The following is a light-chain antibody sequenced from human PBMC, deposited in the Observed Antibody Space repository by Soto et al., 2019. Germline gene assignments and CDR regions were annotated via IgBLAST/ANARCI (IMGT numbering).Light chain of an antibody. CDR3: QQSYNIPYN. V-gene: IGKV1-39*01. Sequence: DIQMTQSPSSLSASVGDRVTITCRSSQSISNYLNWYQQKRGQAPKLLMYGAFSLQSGVPSRFRGSTSATDLTLTISSLQPEDFATYYCQQSYNIPYNFGQGTKVDI. J-gene: IGKJ2*01. CDR1: QSISNY. CDR2: GAF.